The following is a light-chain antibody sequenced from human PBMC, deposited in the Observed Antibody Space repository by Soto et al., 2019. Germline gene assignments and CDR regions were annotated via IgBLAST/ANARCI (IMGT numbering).Light chain of an antibody. J-gene: IGLJ2*01. CDR3: GADHGSGSNFYVV. V-gene: IGLV9-49*01. Sequence: QSVLTQPPSASASLGASVTLTCTLSSGYSNYKVDWYQQRPGKGPRFVMRVGTGGIVGSKGDGIPDRFSVLGSGLNRDLTIKNIQEEDESDYHCGADHGSGSNFYVVFGGGTKLTVL. CDR1: SGYSNYK. CDR2: VGTGGIVG.